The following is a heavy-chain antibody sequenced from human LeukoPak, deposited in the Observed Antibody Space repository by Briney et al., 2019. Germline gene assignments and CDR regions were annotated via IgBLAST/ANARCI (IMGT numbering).Heavy chain of an antibody. CDR2: INPSSCGA. J-gene: IGHJ6*03. D-gene: IGHD6-13*01. CDR1: GYTFTGYY. Sequence: SSVKVSCKASGYTFTGYYMHWVRQAPAQGLEWMGWINPSSCGATYGQKIQGRVTMTRDTSISTAYMELSRVRPDDTAVYYCARQPPVWQQLVPVYYHFYMDVWGKGTTVTVSS. V-gene: IGHV1-2*02. CDR3: ARQPPVWQQLVPVYYHFYMDV.